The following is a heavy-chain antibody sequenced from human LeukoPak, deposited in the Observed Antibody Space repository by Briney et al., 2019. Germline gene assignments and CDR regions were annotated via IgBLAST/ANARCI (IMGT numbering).Heavy chain of an antibody. CDR2: IKRDESEQ. V-gene: IGHV3-7*01. D-gene: IGHD3-10*01. CDR1: GFTFSNYW. CDR3: ALNMVGGQIFDF. J-gene: IGHJ4*02. Sequence: GGSLRLSCAAPGFTFSNYWMSWVRQAPGKGLEWVADIKRDESEQHYVDSVKGRFTISRDNAKSSLYLQMNSLRAEDTAVYYCALNMVGGQIFDFWGQGTLVTVSS.